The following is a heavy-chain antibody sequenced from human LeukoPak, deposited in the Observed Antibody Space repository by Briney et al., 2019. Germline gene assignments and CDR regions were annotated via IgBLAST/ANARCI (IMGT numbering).Heavy chain of an antibody. D-gene: IGHD6-13*01. V-gene: IGHV3-21*01. Sequence: PGGSLRLSCAASGFTFSSYSMNWVRQAPGKGLEWVSSISSSSSYIYYADSVKGRFTISRDNAKNSLYLQMNSLRAEDTAVYYCARYLIAAGGSGFDHWGQGTLVTVSS. CDR1: GFTFSSYS. CDR3: ARYLIAAGGSGFDH. J-gene: IGHJ4*02. CDR2: ISSSSSYI.